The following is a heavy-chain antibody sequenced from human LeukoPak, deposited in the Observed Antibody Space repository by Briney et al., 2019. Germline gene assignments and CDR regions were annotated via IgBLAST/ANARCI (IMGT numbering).Heavy chain of an antibody. CDR3: ARDGGTYCSGGSCYAFDI. CDR1: GFTVSSNY. D-gene: IGHD2-15*01. V-gene: IGHV3-66*01. J-gene: IGHJ3*02. Sequence: GGSLRLSCAASGFTVSSNYMSWVRQAPGKGLEWVSVIYSGGSTYYADSVKGRFTISRDNSKNTLYLQMNSLRAEDTAVYYCARDGGTYCSGGSCYAFDIWGQGTMVTASS. CDR2: IYSGGST.